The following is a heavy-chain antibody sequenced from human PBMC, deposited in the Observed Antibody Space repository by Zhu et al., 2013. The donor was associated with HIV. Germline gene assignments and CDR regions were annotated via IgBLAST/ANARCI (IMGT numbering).Heavy chain of an antibody. CDR2: INPNSGDT. Sequence: HVQLVQSGAEIKKPGSSVKVSCKASGGTFSNYAINWVRQAPGQGLEWMGWINPNSGDTNYAQKFQGRVTMTGDTSISTAYMDLSRLRSDDTAIYYCARYYYHSSGYLDNWGQGTLVTVSS. V-gene: IGHV1-2*02. D-gene: IGHD3-22*01. CDR3: ARYYYHSSGYLDN. J-gene: IGHJ4*02. CDR1: GGTFSNYA.